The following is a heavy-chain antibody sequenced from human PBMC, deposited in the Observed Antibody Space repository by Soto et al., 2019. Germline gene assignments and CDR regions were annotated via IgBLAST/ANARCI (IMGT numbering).Heavy chain of an antibody. V-gene: IGHV2-5*02. D-gene: IGHD3-10*01. CDR1: GFSLSTSGVA. J-gene: IGHJ5*02. Sequence: QITLKESGPTLVKPTQTLTLTCTFSGFSLSTSGVAVVWIRQPPGKALEWLALIYWDDDKRYSPSLKNRLTIXKXTSKNQVVLTMTNMDPVDTATYYCAHRRFSYPCFDPWGQGTLVTVSS. CDR3: AHRRFSYPCFDP. CDR2: IYWDDDK.